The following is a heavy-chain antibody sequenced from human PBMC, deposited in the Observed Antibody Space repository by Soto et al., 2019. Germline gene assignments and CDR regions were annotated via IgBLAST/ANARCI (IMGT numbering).Heavy chain of an antibody. CDR2: IIPIFGTA. J-gene: IGHJ4*02. CDR1: GGTFSSYA. Sequence: GASVKVSCKASGGTFSSYAISWVRQAPGQGLEWMGGIIPIFGTANYAQKFQGRVTITADESTSTAYMELSSLRSEDTAVYYCARHRAGYNYPSQYYFDYWGQGTLVTVSS. D-gene: IGHD5-12*01. CDR3: ARHRAGYNYPSQYYFDY. V-gene: IGHV1-69*13.